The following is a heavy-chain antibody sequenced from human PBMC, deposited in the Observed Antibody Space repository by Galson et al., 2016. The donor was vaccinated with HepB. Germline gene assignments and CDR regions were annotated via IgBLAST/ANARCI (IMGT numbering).Heavy chain of an antibody. CDR1: SGSISSGGYY. V-gene: IGHV4-31*03. Sequence: TLSLTCTVSSGSISSGGYYWSWIRQHPGKGLEWIGYIYFSGTTSYNPSLKSRVTISLDTSKNRFSLKLTSVTAADTAVYFCASNLIGPYYFDYWGQGTLVIVSS. J-gene: IGHJ4*02. CDR2: IYFSGTT. CDR3: ASNLIGPYYFDY. D-gene: IGHD3-9*01.